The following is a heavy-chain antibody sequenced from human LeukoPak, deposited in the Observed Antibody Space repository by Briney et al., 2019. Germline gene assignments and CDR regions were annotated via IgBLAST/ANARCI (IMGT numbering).Heavy chain of an antibody. J-gene: IGHJ4*02. CDR3: ARERPHDY. CDR1: GFTFSSYG. CDR2: IWYDGSNK. Sequence: GGSLRLACAASGFTFSSYGMHWVRQAPGKGLESVAVIWYDGSNKYYADSVKGRFTISRDNSKNTLYLQMNSLRGEDTAVYYCARERPHDYWGQGTLVTVSS. V-gene: IGHV3-33*01.